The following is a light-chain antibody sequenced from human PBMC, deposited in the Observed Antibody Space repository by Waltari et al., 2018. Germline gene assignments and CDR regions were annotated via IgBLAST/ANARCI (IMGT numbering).Light chain of an antibody. CDR3: QQLNIYPHT. J-gene: IGKJ2*01. Sequence: DIQLTQSPSFLSASVGDRVTITCRASQGISSYLAWYQQRPGTAPKLLISAASTLQSGVPSRFSGSGSGTEFTLTISSLQPEDFATYYCQQLNIYPHTFGQGTKLE. V-gene: IGKV1-9*01. CDR2: AAS. CDR1: QGISSY.